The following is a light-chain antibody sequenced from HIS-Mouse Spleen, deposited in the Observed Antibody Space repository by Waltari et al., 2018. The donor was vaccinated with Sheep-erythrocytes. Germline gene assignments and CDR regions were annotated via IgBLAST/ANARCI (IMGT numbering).Light chain of an antibody. Sequence: QPALTHPASVSGSPGQPITISCTGTSRDVGGYTLVPWYQQHPGKAPNLMIYEGSKRPSGVSNRFSGSKSGNTASLTISGLQAEDEADYYCCSYAGSSTPWVFGGGTKLTVL. CDR3: CSYAGSSTPWV. J-gene: IGLJ3*02. CDR2: EGS. CDR1: SRDVGGYTL. V-gene: IGLV2-23*01.